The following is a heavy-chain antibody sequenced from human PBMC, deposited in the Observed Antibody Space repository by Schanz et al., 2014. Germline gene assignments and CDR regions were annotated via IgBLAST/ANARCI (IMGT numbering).Heavy chain of an antibody. CDR1: GFTFSSYG. CDR2: MSYDGSIK. J-gene: IGHJ4*02. D-gene: IGHD2-2*01. Sequence: QVQVVESGGGVVQPGRSLRLSCAASGFTFSSYGMHWVRQAPGKGLEWVAAMSYDGSIKYYGDSVKGRFTISRDNSKNTLYLHMNTLRSEDTAVYYCAKDATHIDIVLVPTAIDYWGQGPLVTVSS. CDR3: AKDATHIDIVLVPTAIDY. V-gene: IGHV3-30*18.